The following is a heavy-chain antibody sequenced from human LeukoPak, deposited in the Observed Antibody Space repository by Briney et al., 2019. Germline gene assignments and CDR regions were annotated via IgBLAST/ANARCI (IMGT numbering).Heavy chain of an antibody. J-gene: IGHJ2*01. V-gene: IGHV1-18*01. D-gene: IGHD3-10*01. Sequence: ASVKVSCKASGYTFTSSGISWVRQAPRQGLEWMGWISAYNGNTNYAQKLQGRVTMTTDTSTSTAYMELRSLRSDDTAVYYCARIGFTMVRGGRYFDLWGRGTLVTVSS. CDR2: ISAYNGNT. CDR1: GYTFTSSG. CDR3: ARIGFTMVRGGRYFDL.